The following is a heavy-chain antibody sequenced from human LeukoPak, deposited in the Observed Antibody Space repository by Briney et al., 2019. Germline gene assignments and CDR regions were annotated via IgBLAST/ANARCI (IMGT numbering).Heavy chain of an antibody. J-gene: IGHJ4*02. CDR1: GGSFSGYY. CDR3: ARRGSSGYYH. V-gene: IGHV4-34*01. Sequence: PSETLSLTCAVYGGSFSGYYWSWIRQPPGKGLEWIGEINHSGSTNYNPSLKSRVTISVDTSKNQFSLKLSSVTAADTAVYYCARRGSSGYYHWGQGTLVTVSS. CDR2: INHSGST. D-gene: IGHD3-22*01.